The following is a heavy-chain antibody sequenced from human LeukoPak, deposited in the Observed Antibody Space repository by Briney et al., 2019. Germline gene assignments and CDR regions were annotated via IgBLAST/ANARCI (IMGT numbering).Heavy chain of an antibody. CDR3: VKAPPSYYDILTGYYWGAFDI. CDR2: ISYDGSNK. J-gene: IGHJ3*02. D-gene: IGHD3-9*01. V-gene: IGHV3-30*14. Sequence: PGGSLRLSCAASGFTFSSYAMHWVRQAPGKGLEWVAVISYDGSNKYYADSVKGRFTISRDNSKNTLYLQMSSLRAEDTAVYYCVKAPPSYYDILTGYYWGAFDIWGQGTMVTVSS. CDR1: GFTFSSYA.